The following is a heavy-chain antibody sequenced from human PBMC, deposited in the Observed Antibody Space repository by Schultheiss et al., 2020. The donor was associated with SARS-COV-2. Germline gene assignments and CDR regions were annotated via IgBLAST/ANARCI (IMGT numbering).Heavy chain of an antibody. Sequence: SETLSLTCAVYGGSFSGYYWSWIRQPPGKGLEWIGEINHSGSTNYNPSLKSRVTISVDTSKNQFSLKLSSVTAADTAVYYCASTPYYDFWSGLYYFDYWGQGTLVTVSS. CDR1: GGSFSGYY. J-gene: IGHJ4*02. V-gene: IGHV4-34*01. CDR2: INHSGST. CDR3: ASTPYYDFWSGLYYFDY. D-gene: IGHD3-3*01.